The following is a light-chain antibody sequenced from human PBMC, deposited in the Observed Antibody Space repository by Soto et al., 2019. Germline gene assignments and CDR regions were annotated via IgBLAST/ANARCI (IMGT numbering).Light chain of an antibody. CDR2: GTS. J-gene: IGKJ1*01. Sequence: DIVLTQSPGTLSLSPGARAPLSCRASQSVDSTYITWYQQKPGQAPRLLIYGTSGRATGIPDRFSGSGSGTDFTLTISRLEPEDFAVYYCQHYDSSRTFGQGTKVDIK. CDR1: QSVDSTY. CDR3: QHYDSSRT. V-gene: IGKV3-20*01.